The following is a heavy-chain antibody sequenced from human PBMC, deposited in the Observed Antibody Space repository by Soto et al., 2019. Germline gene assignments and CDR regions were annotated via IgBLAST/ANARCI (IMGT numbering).Heavy chain of an antibody. Sequence: QVHLVQSGAEVKKPGASLKVSCKASGYTFTSYGIVWVRQAPGQGLEWMGWISTYNVDTKYAQKFKGRVTMSTDTSTTTAYMELTGLTSDDTATYYCARGGFAYGYLDFWGQGTLATVSS. CDR2: ISTYNVDT. CDR3: ARGGFAYGYLDF. CDR1: GYTFTSYG. J-gene: IGHJ4*02. D-gene: IGHD5-18*01. V-gene: IGHV1-18*01.